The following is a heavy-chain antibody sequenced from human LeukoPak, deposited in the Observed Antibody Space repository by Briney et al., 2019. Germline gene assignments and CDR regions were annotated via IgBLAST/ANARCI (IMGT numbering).Heavy chain of an antibody. CDR2: INPNSGGT. CDR3: ARGKTIFGVVPGWFDP. D-gene: IGHD3-3*01. V-gene: IGHV1-2*02. J-gene: IGHJ5*02. Sequence: ASLKVSCKASGYTFTGYYMHWVRQAPGQGLEWMGWINPNSGGTNYAQKFQGRVTMTRDTSISTAYMEQSRLRSDDTAVYYCARGKTIFGVVPGWFDPWGQGTLVTVSS. CDR1: GYTFTGYY.